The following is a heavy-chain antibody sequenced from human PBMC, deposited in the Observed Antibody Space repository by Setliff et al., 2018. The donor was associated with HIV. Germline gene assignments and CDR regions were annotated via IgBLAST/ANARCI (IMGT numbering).Heavy chain of an antibody. CDR2: ISTYSDER. CDR3: ARDVEHMMDV. CDR1: GYTFTAYG. V-gene: IGHV1-18*01. J-gene: IGHJ6*02. Sequence: GPSVKVSCKPSGYTFTAYGLSWVRQAPGQGLEWMGWISTYSDERSYAQNLQGRVTMTTDTSTSTAYMELRSLRFDDTAVYYCARDVEHMMDVWGQGTTVTVSS.